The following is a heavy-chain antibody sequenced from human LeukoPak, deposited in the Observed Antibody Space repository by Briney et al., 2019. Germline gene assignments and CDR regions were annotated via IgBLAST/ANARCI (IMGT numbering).Heavy chain of an antibody. CDR2: ISAYNGNT. Sequence: ASVKVSCKASGYTFTNYGISWVRQAPGQGLEWMGWISAYNGNTNYAQKLQGRVTMTTDTSTSTAYMELRSLRSDDTAVYYCARAPRTDIVVVPAALHFDYWGQGTLVTVSS. J-gene: IGHJ4*02. V-gene: IGHV1-18*01. CDR1: GYTFTNYG. CDR3: ARAPRTDIVVVPAALHFDY. D-gene: IGHD2-2*01.